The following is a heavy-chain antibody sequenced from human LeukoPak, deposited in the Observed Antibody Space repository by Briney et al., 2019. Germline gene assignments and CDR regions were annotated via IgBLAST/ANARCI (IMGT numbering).Heavy chain of an antibody. CDR3: AKGRLTTGTTFVD. V-gene: IGHV3-9*02. CDR1: GFTSDDYA. D-gene: IGHD1-1*01. J-gene: IGHJ4*02. CDR2: ISWNSGSI. Sequence: GGSLRLSCAASGFTSDDYAMHWVRQAPGKGLEWVAGISWNSGSIGYADSVKGRFTISRDNAKNSLYLQMNSLRAEDTALYYCAKGRLTTGTTFVDWGQGTLVTASS.